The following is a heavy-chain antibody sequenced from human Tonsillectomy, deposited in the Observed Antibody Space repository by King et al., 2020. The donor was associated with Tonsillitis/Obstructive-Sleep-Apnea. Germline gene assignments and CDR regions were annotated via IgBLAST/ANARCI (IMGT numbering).Heavy chain of an antibody. J-gene: IGHJ4*02. D-gene: IGHD2-2*01. CDR1: GFTFHEFT. V-gene: IGHV3-43*01. CDR3: GKEFHCGSTACPVSY. CDR2: ITVDGGRA. Sequence: VQLVESGGVVVQPGGSLRLSCAASGFTFHEFTMHWVRQAPGKGLEWVALITVDGGRAFYADSVKGRFTISRDNSKNSLYIQMNSLTTEDTALYLCGKEFHCGSTACPVSYWGQGTLVTVSS.